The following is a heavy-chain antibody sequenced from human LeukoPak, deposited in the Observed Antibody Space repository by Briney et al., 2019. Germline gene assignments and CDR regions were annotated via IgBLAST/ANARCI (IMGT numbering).Heavy chain of an antibody. D-gene: IGHD4-17*01. CDR3: ARVYGDYGADY. CDR1: GGSISSYY. Sequence: SETLSLTCTVSGGSISSYYWSWIRQPPGKGLEWIGYIYYSGSTNYNPSLKSRVTISVDTSKNQFSLKLSSVTAADTAVYYCARVYGDYGADYWGQGTLVTVSS. CDR2: IYYSGST. J-gene: IGHJ4*02. V-gene: IGHV4-59*01.